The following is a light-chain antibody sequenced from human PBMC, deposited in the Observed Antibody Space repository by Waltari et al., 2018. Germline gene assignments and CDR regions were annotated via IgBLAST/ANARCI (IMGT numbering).Light chain of an antibody. CDR1: QSVANY. Sequence: EIVLTQAPTTLSLSPGERATLSCRASQSVANYLAWYQQKPGQAPRPLIFDASNRATRLPARFSGSGSGTDFTLTISSLEPEDFAVYYCQQRSDWPTFGGGTKVEIK. V-gene: IGKV3-11*01. CDR3: QQRSDWPT. CDR2: DAS. J-gene: IGKJ4*01.